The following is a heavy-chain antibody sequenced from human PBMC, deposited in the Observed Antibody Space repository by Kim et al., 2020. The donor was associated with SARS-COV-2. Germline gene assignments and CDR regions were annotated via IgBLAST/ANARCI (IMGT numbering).Heavy chain of an antibody. Sequence: GGSLRLSCAASGFTFSSYAMSWVRQAPGKGLEWVSGIYSGGSSTYYADSVKGRFTISRDNSKNTLYLQMNSLRAEDTAVYYCAKGLYGGNSYDYWGQGTLVNVS. CDR1: GFTFSSYA. CDR2: IYSGGSST. V-gene: IGHV3-23*03. J-gene: IGHJ4*02. D-gene: IGHD2-15*01. CDR3: AKGLYGGNSYDY.